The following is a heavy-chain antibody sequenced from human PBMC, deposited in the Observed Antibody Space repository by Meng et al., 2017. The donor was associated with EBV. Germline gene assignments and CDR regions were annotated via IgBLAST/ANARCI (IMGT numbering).Heavy chain of an antibody. J-gene: IGHJ4*02. CDR1: GGPFRNYA. D-gene: IGHD3-10*01. CDR3: ASESGRGYTPDY. V-gene: IGHV1-69*01. Sequence: QGQLVQLGAGVKKPGSSVKVSCKTSGGPFRNYAISWVRQAPGQGLEWLGGFLPTLGAPNYAQKFHGRVSITADESTSTHYMDLSSLRSEDTAVYYCASESGRGYTPDYWGQGTLVTVSS. CDR2: FLPTLGAP.